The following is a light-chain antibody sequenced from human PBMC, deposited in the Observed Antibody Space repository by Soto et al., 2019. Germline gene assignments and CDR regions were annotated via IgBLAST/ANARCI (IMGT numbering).Light chain of an antibody. V-gene: IGLV1-36*01. J-gene: IGLJ2*01. Sequence: QSVLTQPPSVSEAPRQRVTISCSGSSSNIGNNAVNWYQQLPGKAPKLLIYYDDLLPSGVSDRFSGSKSGTSASLAISGLQSEDEADYYCAAWDDSLNVVVFGGGTK. CDR2: YDD. CDR1: SSNIGNNA. CDR3: AAWDDSLNVVV.